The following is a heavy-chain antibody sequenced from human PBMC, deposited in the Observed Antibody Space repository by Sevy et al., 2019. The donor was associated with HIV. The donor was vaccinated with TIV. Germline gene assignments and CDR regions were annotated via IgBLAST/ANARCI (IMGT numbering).Heavy chain of an antibody. J-gene: IGHJ4*02. D-gene: IGHD6-13*01. CDR2: TRNKADSYTT. CDR1: GFTFSDHY. V-gene: IGHV3-72*01. Sequence: GGSLRLSCAASGFTFSDHYMEWVRQAPGKGLEWVGRTRNKADSYTTEYAASVKGRFSISRDDSKNSLYLQMNSLKTEDTAVYYCATHAGIAAAGRVFDYWGQGSLVTVSS. CDR3: ATHAGIAAAGRVFDY.